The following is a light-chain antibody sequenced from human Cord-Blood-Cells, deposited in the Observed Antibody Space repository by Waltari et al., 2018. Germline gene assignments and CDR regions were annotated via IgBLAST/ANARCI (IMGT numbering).Light chain of an antibody. V-gene: IGKV3-20*01. CDR3: QQYGSSPWT. Sequence: DIVLTQSPGTLSLSPGERATLSCRASKSVSSSYLAWYQQKPGQAPRLLIYGASSRATGIPDRFSGSGSGTDFTLTISRLEPEDFAVYYCQQYGSSPWTFGQGTKVEIK. CDR1: KSVSSSY. CDR2: GAS. J-gene: IGKJ1*01.